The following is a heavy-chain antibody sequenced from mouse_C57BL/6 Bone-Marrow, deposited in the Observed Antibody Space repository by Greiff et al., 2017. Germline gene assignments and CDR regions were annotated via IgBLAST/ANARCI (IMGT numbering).Heavy chain of an antibody. CDR1: GFTFSDAW. CDR2: IRNKANNHAT. J-gene: IGHJ3*01. CDR3: TRLYSNYEVFAY. V-gene: IGHV6-6*01. D-gene: IGHD2-5*01. Sequence: EVKLMESGGGLVQPGGSMKLSCAASGFTFSDAWMDWVRQSPEKGLEWVAEIRNKANNHATYYAESVKGRFTISRDDSKSSVYLQMNSLRAEDTGIYYCTRLYSNYEVFAYWGQGTLVTVSA.